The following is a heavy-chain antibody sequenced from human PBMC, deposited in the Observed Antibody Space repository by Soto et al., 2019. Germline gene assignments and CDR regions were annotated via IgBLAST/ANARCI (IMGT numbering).Heavy chain of an antibody. CDR2: INAAIGNT. CDR1: GYTFTNYA. D-gene: IGHD3-10*01. J-gene: IGHJ4*02. V-gene: IGHV1-3*01. Sequence: QVQLVQSGAEVKKPGASVKVSCKASGYTFTNYAMHWVRQAPGQRLEWMGWINAAIGNTKYSQKFQGSVTITRDTSANKAYMELSSQSYEDTAVYYCARRNVYGSGSYSFDYWGQGTLVTRSS. CDR3: ARRNVYGSGSYSFDY.